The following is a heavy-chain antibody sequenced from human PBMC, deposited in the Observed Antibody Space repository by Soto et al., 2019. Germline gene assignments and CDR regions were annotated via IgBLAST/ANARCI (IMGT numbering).Heavy chain of an antibody. D-gene: IGHD4-17*01. CDR3: ARSYGDYWDFDY. Sequence: SVKVSCKASGGTFSSYTISWVRQAPGQGLEWMGRIIPILGIANYAQKFQGRVTITADKSTSTAYMELSSLRSEDTAVYYCARSYGDYWDFDYWGQGTLVTVSS. CDR2: IIPILGIA. CDR1: GGTFSSYT. J-gene: IGHJ4*02. V-gene: IGHV1-69*02.